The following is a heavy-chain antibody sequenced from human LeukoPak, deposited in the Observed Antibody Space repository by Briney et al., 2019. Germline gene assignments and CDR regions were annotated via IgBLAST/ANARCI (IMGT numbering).Heavy chain of an antibody. J-gene: IGHJ4*02. D-gene: IGHD3-16*02. Sequence: SETLSLTCAVSGDSISSGGHYWNWIRQRPGNGLEWIGYIFHSGSTYYNPSLKSRVTISIDTSKNQFSLKLSSVTAADTAVYYCARAEIKLYNQRRYYFDYWGQGTLVTVSS. CDR1: GDSISSGGHY. CDR2: IFHSGST. CDR3: ARAEIKLYNQRRYYFDY. V-gene: IGHV4-31*11.